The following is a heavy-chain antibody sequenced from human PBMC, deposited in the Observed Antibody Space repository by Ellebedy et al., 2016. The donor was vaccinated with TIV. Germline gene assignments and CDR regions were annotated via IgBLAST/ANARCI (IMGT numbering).Heavy chain of an antibody. CDR2: ITPFNGNT. CDR1: GYTFTYRY. V-gene: IGHV1-45*02. CDR3: ASLSPMAQGSGGFDP. Sequence: SVKVSXXASGYTFTYRYLHWVRQAPGQALEWMGWITPFNGNTNYAQKFQDRVTITRDRSMSTAYMELSSLRSEDTAMYYCASLSPMAQGSGGFDPWGQGTLVTVSS. J-gene: IGHJ5*02. D-gene: IGHD3-10*01.